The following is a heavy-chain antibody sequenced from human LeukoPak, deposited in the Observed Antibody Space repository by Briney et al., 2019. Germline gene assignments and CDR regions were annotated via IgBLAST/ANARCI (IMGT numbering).Heavy chain of an antibody. V-gene: IGHV1-69*04. CDR3: ARRIAAAGTGFDY. D-gene: IGHD6-13*01. Sequence: SVKVSCKASGGTFSSYAISWVRQAPGQGLEWMGRIIPILGIANYAQKFQGRVTITADKSTSTAYMELSCLRSEDTAVYYCARRIAAAGTGFDYWGQGTLVTVSS. J-gene: IGHJ4*02. CDR2: IIPILGIA. CDR1: GGTFSSYA.